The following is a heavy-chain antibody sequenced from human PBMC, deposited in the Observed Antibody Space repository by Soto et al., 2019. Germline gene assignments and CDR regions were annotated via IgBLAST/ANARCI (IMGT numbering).Heavy chain of an antibody. CDR2: ISWNSGSI. CDR3: ASQYSGYDFFAFEI. J-gene: IGHJ3*02. D-gene: IGHD5-12*01. CDR1: GFTFDDYA. V-gene: IGHV3-9*01. Sequence: GGSLRLSCAASGFTFDDYAMHWVRQAPGKGLEWVSGISWNSGSIGYADSVKGRFTISRDNAKNSLYLQMNSLRAEDTALYYCASQYSGYDFFAFEIWGQGTMVTVSS.